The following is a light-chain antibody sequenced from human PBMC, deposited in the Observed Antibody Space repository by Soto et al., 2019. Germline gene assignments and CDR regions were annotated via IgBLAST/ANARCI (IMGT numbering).Light chain of an antibody. J-gene: IGLJ1*01. CDR3: CSYAGSSTFV. CDR1: SSDVGNYNL. CDR2: EGS. Sequence: QSALTQPASVSGSPGQSITISCTGISSDVGNYNLVSWYQQHPGKAPKLMIYEGSKRPSGVSNRFSGSKSGNTASLTISGLQAEDEADYYCCSYAGSSTFVFGTGTKLTVL. V-gene: IGLV2-23*01.